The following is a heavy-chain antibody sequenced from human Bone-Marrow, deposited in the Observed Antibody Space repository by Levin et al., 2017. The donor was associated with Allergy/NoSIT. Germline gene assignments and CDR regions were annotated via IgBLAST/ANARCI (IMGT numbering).Heavy chain of an antibody. V-gene: IGHV5-10-1*01. J-gene: IGHJ4*02. CDR2: IDPSDSYT. Sequence: KNGESLKISCKGSGPNFISNWINWVRQVPGKGLEWMGNIDPSDSYTTYNPSFQGHVTISAEKSIGAVYLQWNSLKASDSAIYYCARLAYCGDDGENWGQGTPVTVSS. CDR3: ARLAYCGDDGEN. D-gene: IGHD2-21*01. CDR1: GPNFISNW.